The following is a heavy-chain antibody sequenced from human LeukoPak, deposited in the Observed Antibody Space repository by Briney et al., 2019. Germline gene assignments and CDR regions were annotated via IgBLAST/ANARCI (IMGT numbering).Heavy chain of an antibody. J-gene: IGHJ4*02. CDR3: AKELDTMFFDY. CDR2: AGWVGGTT. CDR1: GFNFDRYT. Sequence: GGSLRLSCAPSGFNFDRYTIQGVREARGKGLEWVSLAGWVGGTTFYSDSVRGRFTISRDSGRKSVYLQMNSLTTDDTAFYFCAKELDTMFFDYWGQGALVTVSS. V-gene: IGHV3-43*01. D-gene: IGHD3-10*02.